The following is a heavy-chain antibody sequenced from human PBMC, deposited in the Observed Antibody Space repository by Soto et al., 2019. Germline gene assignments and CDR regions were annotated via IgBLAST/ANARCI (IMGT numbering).Heavy chain of an antibody. CDR1: GFTFSSYG. V-gene: IGHV3-30*18. Sequence: QVQLVESGGGVVQPGRSLRLSCAASGFTFSSYGMHWVRQAPGKGLEWVAVISYDGSNKYYADSVKGLFTISRDNSKNTLYLQMNSLRAEDTAVYYCAKDPLDYWGQGTLVTVSS. CDR3: AKDPLDY. CDR2: ISYDGSNK. J-gene: IGHJ4*02.